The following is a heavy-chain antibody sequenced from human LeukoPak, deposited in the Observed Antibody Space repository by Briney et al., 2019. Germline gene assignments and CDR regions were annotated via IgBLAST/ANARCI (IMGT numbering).Heavy chain of an antibody. V-gene: IGHV3-23*01. CDR2: LSGSFGST. Sequence: GGSLRLSCAASGFTFSSYAMSWVRQAPGKGLEWVSTLSGSFGSTYYADSVKGRFTISRDNSKNTLYLQMNSLRAEDTAVYYCAKEPPPIEYDYDSSGYFLDWGQGTLVTVSS. D-gene: IGHD3-22*01. CDR3: AKEPPPIEYDYDSSGYFLD. CDR1: GFTFSSYA. J-gene: IGHJ1*01.